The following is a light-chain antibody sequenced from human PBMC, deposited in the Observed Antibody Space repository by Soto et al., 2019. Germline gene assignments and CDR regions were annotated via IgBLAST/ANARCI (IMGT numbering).Light chain of an antibody. V-gene: IGLV2-14*01. J-gene: IGLJ1*01. Sequence: QSVLTQPASVSASPGQSITISCTGTSSDVGGYKYVSWYQQLPGKAPKLILYEVANRPSGVSNRFSGSKSGNTASLTISGLQAEDEADYYCNSYTSSSTYVLGTGTKVTV. CDR2: EVA. CDR1: SSDVGGYKY. CDR3: NSYTSSSTYV.